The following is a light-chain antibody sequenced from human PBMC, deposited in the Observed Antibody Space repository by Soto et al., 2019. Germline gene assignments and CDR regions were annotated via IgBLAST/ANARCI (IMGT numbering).Light chain of an antibody. J-gene: IGKJ4*01. CDR1: QSVSSD. V-gene: IGKV3-15*01. CDR3: QQYNDWPLT. CDR2: DAF. Sequence: ERVMTQSPATLSVSPGERATLSCRASQSVSSDLAWYQQKPDQAPRLVIYDAFTRATGIPARFSGSGSGTEFTLTISSLQPEDFALYYCQQYNDWPLTFGGGTKVEIK.